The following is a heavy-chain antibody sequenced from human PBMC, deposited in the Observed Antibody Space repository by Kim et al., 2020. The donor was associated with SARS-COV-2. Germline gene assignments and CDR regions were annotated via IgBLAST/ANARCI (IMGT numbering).Heavy chain of an antibody. CDR3: ARVSSWGLRDMDY. Sequence: GGSLRLSCAASGFKFDDFGMSWVRHAPGKGLEWLSGINCNGINKAYAESLKGRFIISRDNSRNSLYLQMNSLRGEDTALYYCARVSSWGLRDMDYWGQGSLVTVSS. CDR2: INCNGINK. V-gene: IGHV3-20*04. D-gene: IGHD3-10*01. CDR1: GFKFDDFG. J-gene: IGHJ4*02.